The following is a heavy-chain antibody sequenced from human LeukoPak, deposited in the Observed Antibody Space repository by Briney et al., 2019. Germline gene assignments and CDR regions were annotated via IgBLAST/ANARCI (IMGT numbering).Heavy chain of an antibody. CDR3: ASDGSSINWFFY. CDR2: SSSSGTT. V-gene: IGHV4-39*07. D-gene: IGHD1-1*01. CDR1: GGSISSSRSY. J-gene: IGHJ4*02. Sequence: SETLSLTCTVSGGSISSSRSYWGWIRQSPGKGLEWIGSSSSSGTTYYNPSLKNRVTMSLDTTNNQFSLRLTSLTAADTAVYYCASDGSSINWFFYWGQGTLVTVSS.